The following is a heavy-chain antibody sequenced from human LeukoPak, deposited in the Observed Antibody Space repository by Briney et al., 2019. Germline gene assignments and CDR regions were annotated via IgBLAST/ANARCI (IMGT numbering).Heavy chain of an antibody. V-gene: IGHV5-51*01. CDR1: GYSFTSYW. Sequence: GEPLQISFQASGYSFTSYWIDWARQMPGKGLEWMGIIYPGDSDTRYSPSFQGHVTISADKSISTAYLQWSSLKASDTAMYYCARRSSGTFFFDYWGQGTLVTVSS. CDR3: ARRSSGTFFFDY. D-gene: IGHD6-19*01. CDR2: IYPGDSDT. J-gene: IGHJ4*02.